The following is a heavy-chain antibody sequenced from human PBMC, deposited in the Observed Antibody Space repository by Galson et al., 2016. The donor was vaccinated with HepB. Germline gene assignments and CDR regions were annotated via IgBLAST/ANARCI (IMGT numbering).Heavy chain of an antibody. CDR2: ISNSGRST. CDR1: DSYFSAYF. D-gene: IGHD3-22*01. Sequence: SLRLSCAASDSYFSAYFMSWVRQAPGKGLEWVSSISNSGRSTYYADSVRGRFTVSRDNTKNSLYLQLTSLTAEDTAVYYGARDPSAYDSTWDYFDSLGQGTLVTVSS. V-gene: IGHV3-11*04. CDR3: ARDPSAYDSTWDYFDS. J-gene: IGHJ4*02.